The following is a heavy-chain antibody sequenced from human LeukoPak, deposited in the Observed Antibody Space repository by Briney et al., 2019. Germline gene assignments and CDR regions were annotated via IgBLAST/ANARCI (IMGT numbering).Heavy chain of an antibody. D-gene: IGHD6-6*01. CDR2: INHSGST. J-gene: IGHJ3*02. CDR3: AKDRGIAARGAFDI. Sequence: SETLSLTCAVYGGSFSGYYWSWIRQPPGKGLEWIGEINHSGSTNYNPSLKSRVTISVDTSKNQFSLQLNSVTPEDTAVYYCAKDRGIAARGAFDIWGQGTMVTVSS. CDR1: GGSFSGYY. V-gene: IGHV4-34*01.